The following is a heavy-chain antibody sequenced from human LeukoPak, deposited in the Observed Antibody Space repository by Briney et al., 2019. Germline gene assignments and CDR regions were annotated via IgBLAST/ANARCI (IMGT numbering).Heavy chain of an antibody. CDR3: ATHSPRLYSSSPAWFDP. D-gene: IGHD6-13*01. J-gene: IGHJ5*02. CDR1: GGSISSSNW. Sequence: SETLSLTCAVSGGSISSSNWWSWVRQPPGKGLEWIGEIYHSGSTNYNPSLKSRVTISVDTSKNQFSLKLSSVTAADTAVYYCATHSPRLYSSSPAWFDPWGQGTLVTVSS. CDR2: IYHSGST. V-gene: IGHV4-4*02.